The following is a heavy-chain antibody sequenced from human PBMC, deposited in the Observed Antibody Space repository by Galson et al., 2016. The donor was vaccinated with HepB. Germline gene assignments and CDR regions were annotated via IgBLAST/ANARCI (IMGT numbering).Heavy chain of an antibody. D-gene: IGHD1-26*01. CDR3: AKDKTGWGCFDS. Sequence: SLRLSCAASGFYFRGHDMNWVRQAPGEGLEWVAVISGVNDKTIYADSVRGRFTVSRDKSKDTMYLQMNSLGAEDSAMYYCAKDKTGWGCFDSWGQGTLVTVSS. V-gene: IGHV3-23*01. J-gene: IGHJ4*02. CDR1: GFYFRGHD. CDR2: ISGVNDKT.